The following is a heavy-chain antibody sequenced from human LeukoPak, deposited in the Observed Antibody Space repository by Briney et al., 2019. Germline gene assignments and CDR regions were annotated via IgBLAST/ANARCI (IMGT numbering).Heavy chain of an antibody. CDR1: GGSISSSSYY. J-gene: IGHJ4*02. CDR3: ARADSGYYDFWSGYSYPGYFDY. V-gene: IGHV4-39*07. D-gene: IGHD3-3*01. Sequence: PSETLSLTCTVSGGSISSSSYYWGWIRQPPGKGLEWFGSIYYSGSTYYNPSLKSRVTISVDTSKNQFSLKLSSVTAADTAVYYCARADSGYYDFWSGYSYPGYFDYWGQGTLVTVSS. CDR2: IYYSGST.